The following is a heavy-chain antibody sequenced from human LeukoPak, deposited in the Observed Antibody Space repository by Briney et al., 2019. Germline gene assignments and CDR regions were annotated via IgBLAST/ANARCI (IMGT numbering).Heavy chain of an antibody. V-gene: IGHV1-58*02. D-gene: IGHD5-18*01. CDR1: GFTFTSSA. CDR2: IAVGSGNT. CDR3: AADSSGYSYGLYYMDV. J-gene: IGHJ6*03. Sequence: SVKVSYKASGFTFTSSAMQWVRQARGQRLEWIGWIAVGSGNTNYAQKFQERVTITRDMSTSTAYMELSSLRSEDTAVYYCAADSSGYSYGLYYMDVWGKGTTVTVSS.